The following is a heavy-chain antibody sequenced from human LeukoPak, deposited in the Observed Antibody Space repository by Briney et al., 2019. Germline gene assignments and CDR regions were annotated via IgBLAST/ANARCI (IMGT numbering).Heavy chain of an antibody. V-gene: IGHV4-4*07. CDR1: GGSISSYY. D-gene: IGHD6-19*01. CDR3: ARQIAVADPLFDY. J-gene: IGHJ4*02. CDR2: IYTSGST. Sequence: SETLSLTCTVSGGSISSYYGSWLRQPAGKGLEWIGRIYTSGSTNYNPSLKSRVTMSVDTTKTQYSLRLSSVTAADTAVYCWARQIAVADPLFDYWGQGTLVTVSS.